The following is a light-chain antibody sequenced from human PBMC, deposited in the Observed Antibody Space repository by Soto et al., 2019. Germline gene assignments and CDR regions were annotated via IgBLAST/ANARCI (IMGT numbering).Light chain of an antibody. CDR3: GTWDSSLSVHDV. CDR1: SSNIGNNY. Sequence: QSVLTQPPSVSAAAGQKVTISCSGSSSNIGNNYVSWYQQLPGTAPKLLIYDNNKRPSGIPDRFSGSKSGTSATLGITGLQTGDEADYYCGTWDSSLSVHDVFGTGTKVTVL. J-gene: IGLJ1*01. V-gene: IGLV1-51*01. CDR2: DNN.